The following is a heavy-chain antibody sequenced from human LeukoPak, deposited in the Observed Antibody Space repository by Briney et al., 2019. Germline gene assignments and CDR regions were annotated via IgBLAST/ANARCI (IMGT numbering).Heavy chain of an antibody. CDR3: AKGATGWSPFGY. D-gene: IGHD6-19*01. J-gene: IGHJ4*02. Sequence: GGSLRLSCAASGFTFSSYWMSWVRQAPGKGLEWVANIKQDGSEKYYVDSVKGRFTISRDNSKNSLYLQMNSLRTEDTALYYCAKGATGWSPFGYWGQGTLVTVSS. CDR1: GFTFSSYW. V-gene: IGHV3-7*03. CDR2: IKQDGSEK.